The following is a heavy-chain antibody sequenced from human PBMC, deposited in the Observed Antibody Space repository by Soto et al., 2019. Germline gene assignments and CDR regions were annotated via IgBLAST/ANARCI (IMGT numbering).Heavy chain of an antibody. J-gene: IGHJ3*02. D-gene: IGHD6-19*01. CDR1: GGTFSSYA. CDR3: ASTREWVVGEGAFDI. Sequence: SVKVSCKACGGTFSSYAISWVGQAAGQGREWMGGIIPIFGTANYAQKFQGRVTITADESTSTAYMELSRLRSEDTAVYYCASTREWVVGEGAFDIWGLGTM. CDR2: IIPIFGTA. V-gene: IGHV1-69*13.